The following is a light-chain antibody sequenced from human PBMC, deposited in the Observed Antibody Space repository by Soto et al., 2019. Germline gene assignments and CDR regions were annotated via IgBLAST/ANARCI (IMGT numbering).Light chain of an antibody. J-gene: IGLJ2*01. CDR1: SSDVGGYNY. CDR2: EVS. Sequence: QSVLTQPASVSGSPGQSITISCTGASSDVGGYNYVSWFQHHPGNAPKLMIYEVSNRPSGVSSRFSGSKSGNTASLTISGLQAEDEADYYCTSYTSTSTVLFGGGTKLTVL. CDR3: TSYTSTSTVL. V-gene: IGLV2-14*01.